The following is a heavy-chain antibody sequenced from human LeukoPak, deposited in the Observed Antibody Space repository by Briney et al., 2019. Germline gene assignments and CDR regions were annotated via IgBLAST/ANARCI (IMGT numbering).Heavy chain of an antibody. CDR3: AGRPTGYSSGYIH. Sequence: GGSLRLSCVASGITFSNYAVSWVRQAPEKGLDWVSVISGSAHKIRYADSEKGRFTISRDNSENIVYLQMNNLRVEDTAVYYCAGRPTGYSSGYIHWGQGTLVTVSS. D-gene: IGHD5-18*01. V-gene: IGHV3-23*01. J-gene: IGHJ4*02. CDR2: ISGSAHKI. CDR1: GITFSNYA.